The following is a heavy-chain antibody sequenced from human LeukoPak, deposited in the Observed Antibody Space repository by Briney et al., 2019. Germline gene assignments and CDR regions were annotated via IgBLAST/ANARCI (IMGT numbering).Heavy chain of an antibody. Sequence: GGSLRLSCAGSGFTLSSYWIHWVRQAPGKGLVWVPLIRRDGTTSFAASVQGRFTISRDNARNTLYLQMNSLGAEDTAVYYCARDAGQATPFDYWGPGTLVTVSS. CDR2: IRRDGTT. D-gene: IGHD2-15*01. V-gene: IGHV3-74*01. CDR3: ARDAGQATPFDY. CDR1: GFTLSSYW. J-gene: IGHJ4*02.